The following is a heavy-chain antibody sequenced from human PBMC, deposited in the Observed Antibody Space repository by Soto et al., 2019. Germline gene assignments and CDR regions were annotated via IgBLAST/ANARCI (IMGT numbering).Heavy chain of an antibody. CDR2: MNPNSGNT. CDR1: GYTFTSYD. J-gene: IGHJ4*02. D-gene: IGHD6-13*01. Sequence: GASVKVSFKASGYTFTSYDINWLRQATGQGLEWMGWMNPNSGNTGYAQKFQGRVTMTRNTSISTAYMELSSLRSEDTAVYYCARGADSSSWYEGDDYWGQGTLVTVSS. V-gene: IGHV1-8*01. CDR3: ARGADSSSWYEGDDY.